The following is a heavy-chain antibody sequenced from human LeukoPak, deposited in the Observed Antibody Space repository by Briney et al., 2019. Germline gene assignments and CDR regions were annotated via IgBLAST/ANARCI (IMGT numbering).Heavy chain of an antibody. CDR2: IYRSGST. V-gene: IGHV4-38-2*02. CDR1: NYSIGNSLY. Sequence: SETLSLTCSGSNYSIGNSLYWGWLRQPPGKGLEWVGSIYRSGSTFYNPSLKSRVTISLDTSKNQFSLKLSSVTAADTAVYFCARGTYGYYMDVWGKGTTVTVSS. D-gene: IGHD4-17*01. CDR3: ARGTYGYYMDV. J-gene: IGHJ6*03.